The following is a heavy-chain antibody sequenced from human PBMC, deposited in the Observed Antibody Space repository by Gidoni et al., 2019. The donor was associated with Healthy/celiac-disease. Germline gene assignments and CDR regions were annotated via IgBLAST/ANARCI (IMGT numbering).Heavy chain of an antibody. CDR2: ISGSGGST. Sequence: EVQLLESGGGLVQPGGSRRLPCAASGFTFSSYAMSWVRQAPGKGLEWVSAISGSGGSTYYADSVKGRFTISRDNSKNTLYLQMNSLRAEDTAVYYCAKSITMIVARGAFDIWGQGTMVTVSS. CDR3: AKSITMIVARGAFDI. V-gene: IGHV3-23*01. D-gene: IGHD3-22*01. CDR1: GFTFSSYA. J-gene: IGHJ3*02.